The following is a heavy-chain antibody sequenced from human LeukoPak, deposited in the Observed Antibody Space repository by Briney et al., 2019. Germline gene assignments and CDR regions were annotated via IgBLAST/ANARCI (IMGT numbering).Heavy chain of an antibody. J-gene: IGHJ4*02. D-gene: IGHD7-27*01. Sequence: PSETLSLTCTVSGGSISSSSYYWGWIRQPPGKGLEWIGSIYYSGSTYYNPSLKSRVTISVDTSKNQFSLKLSSVTAADTAVYCCARRPGDSRSYYFDYWGQGTLVTVSS. CDR3: ARRPGDSRSYYFDY. CDR1: GGSISSSSYY. V-gene: IGHV4-39*01. CDR2: IYYSGST.